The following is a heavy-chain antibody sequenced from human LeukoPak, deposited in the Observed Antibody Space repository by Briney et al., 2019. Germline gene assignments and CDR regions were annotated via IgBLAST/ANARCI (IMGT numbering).Heavy chain of an antibody. D-gene: IGHD1-26*01. Sequence: GASVKVSCKASGYTFTSYYMHWVRQAPGQGLEWMGIINPSGGSTSYAQKFQGRVTMTRDTSTSTVYMELSSLRSEDTAVYYCARVPRIVGATWYFDYWGQGTLVTVSS. CDR1: GYTFTSYY. V-gene: IGHV1-46*01. CDR2: INPSGGST. J-gene: IGHJ4*02. CDR3: ARVPRIVGATWYFDY.